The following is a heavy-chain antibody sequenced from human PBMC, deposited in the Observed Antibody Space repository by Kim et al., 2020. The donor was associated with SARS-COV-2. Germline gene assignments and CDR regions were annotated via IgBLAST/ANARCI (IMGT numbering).Heavy chain of an antibody. D-gene: IGHD6-13*01. CDR3: ARLNPRIAAAGSDAFDI. V-gene: IGHV4-59*08. CDR2: IYYSGST. Sequence: SETLSLTCTVSGGSISSYYWSWIRQPPGKGLEWIGYIYYSGSTNYNTSLKSRVTISVDTSKNQFSLKLSSVTAADTAVYYCARLNPRIAAAGSDAFDIWGQGTMVTVSS. CDR1: GGSISSYY. J-gene: IGHJ3*02.